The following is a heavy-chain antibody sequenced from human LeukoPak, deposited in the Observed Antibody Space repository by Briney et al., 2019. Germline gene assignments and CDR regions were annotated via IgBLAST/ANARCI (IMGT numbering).Heavy chain of an antibody. V-gene: IGHV4-4*07. CDR3: ARDSRKGDYFDY. J-gene: IGHJ4*02. D-gene: IGHD1-14*01. Sequence: SETLSLTCTVSGGSISRYYWSWIRQPAGKGLEWIGRIYTIGSTNYNPSLKSRVTMSVDTSKNQFSLKLNSVTAADTAVYYCARDSRKGDYFDYWGQGTLVTVSS. CDR1: GGSISRYY. CDR2: IYTIGST.